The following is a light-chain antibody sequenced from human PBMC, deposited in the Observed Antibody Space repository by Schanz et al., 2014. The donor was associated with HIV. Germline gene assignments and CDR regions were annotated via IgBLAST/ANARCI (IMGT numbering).Light chain of an antibody. J-gene: IGLJ3*02. Sequence: QSVLTQPPSVSGAPGQRVTISCTGSSSNIGAGYDVYWYQQVPGTAPKLLIYDNNKRPPGIPDRFSGSKSGTSATLGITGLQTGDEADYYCGTWDSSLSVWVFGGGTKLTVL. CDR3: GTWDSSLSVWV. V-gene: IGLV1-51*01. CDR1: SSNIGAGYD. CDR2: DNN.